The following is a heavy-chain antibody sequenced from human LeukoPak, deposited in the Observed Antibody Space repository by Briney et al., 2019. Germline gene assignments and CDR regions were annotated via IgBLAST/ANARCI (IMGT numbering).Heavy chain of an antibody. J-gene: IGHJ4*02. Sequence: GGSLRLSCAASGFTFSSYSMNWVRQAPGKGLEWVSYISSSSSTIYYADSVKGRFTISRDNAKNSLYLQMNSLRAEDTAVYYCARSNLIAAAGTMLDYWGQGTLVTVSS. CDR3: ARSNLIAAAGTMLDY. V-gene: IGHV3-48*01. CDR2: ISSSSSTI. CDR1: GFTFSSYS. D-gene: IGHD6-13*01.